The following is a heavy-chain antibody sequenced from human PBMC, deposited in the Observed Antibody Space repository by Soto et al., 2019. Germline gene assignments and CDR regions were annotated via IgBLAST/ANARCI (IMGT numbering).Heavy chain of an antibody. CDR2: IYHSGST. V-gene: IGHV4-30-2*01. CDR1: GGSISSGGYS. CDR3: ARGPPSPEKGHYYGSGSYLAHFDY. Sequence: QLQLQESGSGLVKPSQTLSLTCAVSGGSISSGGYSWSWIRQPPGKGLEWIGYIYHSGSTYYNPSLKSRVTISVDRSKNQFSLKLSSVTAADTAVYYCARGPPSPEKGHYYGSGSYLAHFDYWGQGTLVTVSS. J-gene: IGHJ4*02. D-gene: IGHD3-10*01.